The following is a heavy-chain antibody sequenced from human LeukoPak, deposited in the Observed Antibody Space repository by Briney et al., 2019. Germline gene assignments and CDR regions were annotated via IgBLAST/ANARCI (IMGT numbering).Heavy chain of an antibody. J-gene: IGHJ6*02. Sequence: ASVKVSCKASGYTFTSNYIHWVRQAPGQGLEWMGMIYPRDGSTSYAQKFQGRVTITADESTSTAYMELSSLRSEDTAVYYCARDMGIAAAGTLSYYYGMDVWGQGTTVTVSS. CDR2: IYPRDGST. D-gene: IGHD6-13*01. CDR1: GYTFTSNY. CDR3: ARDMGIAAAGTLSYYYGMDV. V-gene: IGHV1-46*01.